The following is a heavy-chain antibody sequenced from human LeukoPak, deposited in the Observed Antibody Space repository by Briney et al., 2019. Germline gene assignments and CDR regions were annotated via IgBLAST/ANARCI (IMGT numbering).Heavy chain of an antibody. Sequence: SETLSLTCAVSGGSISSGGYSWSWIRQPPGKGLEWIGYIYHSGSTYYNPSLKSRVTISVDRSKNQFSLKLSSVTAADTAVYYCARSSSGWSGGNSWGYWGQGTLVTVSS. V-gene: IGHV4-30-2*01. CDR3: ARSSSGWSGGNSWGY. CDR2: IYHSGST. CDR1: GGSISSGGYS. D-gene: IGHD6-19*01. J-gene: IGHJ4*02.